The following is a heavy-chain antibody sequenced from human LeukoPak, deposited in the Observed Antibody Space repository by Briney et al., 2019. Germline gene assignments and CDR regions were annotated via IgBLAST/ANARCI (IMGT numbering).Heavy chain of an antibody. V-gene: IGHV3-30-3*01. CDR1: GFTFSSYA. CDR2: ISYDGSNK. J-gene: IGHJ6*02. CDR3: AREKQLGQYYYYYYGMDV. D-gene: IGHD6-6*01. Sequence: GGSLRLSSAASGFTFSSYAMHWVRQAPGKGLEWVAVISYDGSNKYYADSVKGRFTISRDNSKNTLYLQINSLRAEDTAVYYCAREKQLGQYYYYYYGMDVWGQGTTVTVSS.